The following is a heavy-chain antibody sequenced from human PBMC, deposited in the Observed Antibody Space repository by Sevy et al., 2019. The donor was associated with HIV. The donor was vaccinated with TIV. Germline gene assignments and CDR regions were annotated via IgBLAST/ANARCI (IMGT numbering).Heavy chain of an antibody. CDR3: ARESIGATGDFAY. CDR2: MYASGAT. V-gene: IGHV4-59*01. Sequence: SETLSLTCTVSGGSIGLYFWSWIRQPPGKGLEWIGYMYASGATNYNPSLKSRVSISLDTSKNQFSLRLKSVTAADTAVYYCARESIGATGDFAYWGQGTRVTISS. J-gene: IGHJ4*02. CDR1: GGSIGLYF. D-gene: IGHD1-1*01.